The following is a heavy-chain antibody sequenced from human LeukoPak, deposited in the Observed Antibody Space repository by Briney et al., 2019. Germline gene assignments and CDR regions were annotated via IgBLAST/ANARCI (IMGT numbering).Heavy chain of an antibody. D-gene: IGHD6-6*01. Sequence: GGSLRLSCAASGFTFSSYEMNWVRQAPGKGLEWVSYISSSGSNIYYADSVKGRFTISRDNAKNSLFLQMNSLRAEDTAVYYCARLYISSSGRALDYWGQGTLVTVSS. CDR1: GFTFSSYE. V-gene: IGHV3-48*03. CDR2: ISSSGSNI. CDR3: ARLYISSSGRALDY. J-gene: IGHJ4*02.